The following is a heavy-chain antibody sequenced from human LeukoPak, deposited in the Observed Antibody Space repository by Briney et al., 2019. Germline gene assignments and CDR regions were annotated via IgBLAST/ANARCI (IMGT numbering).Heavy chain of an antibody. CDR1: GFPFDDYW. CDR3: ARTTTVTDGDYYFDF. D-gene: IGHD2-21*02. Sequence: GGSLRLSCAASGFPFDDYWMTWVRQTPGMGLEWLANIHRDGSEKYYVVSVEGRFTISRDNAKNSLYLQMNSLRAEDTAVYYCARTTTVTDGDYYFDFWGQGTLVTVSS. J-gene: IGHJ4*02. V-gene: IGHV3-7*01. CDR2: IHRDGSEK.